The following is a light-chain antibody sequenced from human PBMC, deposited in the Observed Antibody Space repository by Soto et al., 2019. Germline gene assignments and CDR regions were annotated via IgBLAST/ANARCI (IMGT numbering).Light chain of an antibody. CDR3: AAWDDSLNGWV. J-gene: IGLJ3*02. V-gene: IGLV1-44*01. CDR2: DND. Sequence: QSVLSQPPSASGTPGQRVTISCSGSSPNIGSNTVNWYQHLPGTAPKLLIYDNDQRPSGVPDRFSVSKSGTSASLAISGLQPEDEADYYCAAWDDSLNGWVFGGGTKLTVL. CDR1: SPNIGSNT.